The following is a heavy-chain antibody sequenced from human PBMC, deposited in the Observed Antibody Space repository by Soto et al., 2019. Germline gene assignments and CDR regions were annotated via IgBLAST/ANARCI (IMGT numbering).Heavy chain of an antibody. Sequence: PGGSLRLSCAASGFTFDDYAMYWVRQAPGKGLEWVSGISWNSGSIGYADSVKGRFTISRDNAKNSLYLQMNSLRAEDTALYYCVKDFHSNGWYGFSGNWFDPWGQGTLVTVSS. CDR1: GFTFDDYA. V-gene: IGHV3-9*01. J-gene: IGHJ5*02. CDR3: VKDFHSNGWYGFSGNWFDP. CDR2: ISWNSGSI. D-gene: IGHD6-19*01.